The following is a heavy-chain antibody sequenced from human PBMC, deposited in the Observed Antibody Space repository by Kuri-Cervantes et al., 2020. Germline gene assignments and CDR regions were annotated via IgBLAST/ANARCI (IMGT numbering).Heavy chain of an antibody. CDR1: GGTFSSYA. CDR2: IIPIFGTA. V-gene: IGHV1-69*06. CDR3: ILGIVGSWDDAFDI. Sequence: SVKVSCKASGGTFSSYAISWVRQAPGQGLEWMGGIIPIFGTANYAQKFQGRVTITADKSTSTAYMELSSLRSEDTAVYYCILGIVGSWDDAFDIWGQGTMVTVSS. J-gene: IGHJ3*02. D-gene: IGHD1-26*01.